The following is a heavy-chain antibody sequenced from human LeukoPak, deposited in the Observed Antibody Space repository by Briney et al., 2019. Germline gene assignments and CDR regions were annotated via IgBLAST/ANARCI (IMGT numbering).Heavy chain of an antibody. CDR2: INHSGST. V-gene: IGHV4-34*01. J-gene: IGHJ4*02. CDR3: ARGVSHYDILTGYYAIAYYFDY. Sequence: SETLSLTCAVYGGSFSGYYWSWIRQPPGKGLEWIGEINHSGSTNYNPSLKSRVTISVDRSKNQFSLKLSSVTAADTAVYYCARGVSHYDILTGYYAIAYYFDYWGQGILVTVSS. CDR1: GGSFSGYY. D-gene: IGHD3-9*01.